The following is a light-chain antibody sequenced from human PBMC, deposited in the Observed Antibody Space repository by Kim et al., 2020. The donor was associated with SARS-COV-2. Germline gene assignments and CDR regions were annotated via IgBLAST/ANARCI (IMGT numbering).Light chain of an antibody. CDR2: GAS. CDR1: QDIANS. Sequence: SGGDSVTFTCRASQDIANSLALYQQKPGTVPKVLIYGASTLQSGVPSRFSGSGSGTEFTLTIGSLQTEDVATYYCQKYNSAPWTFGPGTKVDIK. J-gene: IGKJ1*01. CDR3: QKYNSAPWT. V-gene: IGKV1-27*01.